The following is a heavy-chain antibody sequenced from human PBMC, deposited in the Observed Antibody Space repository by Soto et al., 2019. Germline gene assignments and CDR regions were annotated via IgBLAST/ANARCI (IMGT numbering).Heavy chain of an antibody. CDR2: IYPGDSDT. CDR3: ASLSYYDSSGAFDY. CDR1: GYIFTNYW. V-gene: IGHV5-51*01. Sequence: GESLRISCKGSGYIFTNYWIGWVRQMPGKGLEWMGIIYPGDSDTKYSPSFQGQVTISADKSITTAYLQWSSLKASDTAMYYCASLSYYDSSGAFDYWGQGTLVTVSS. D-gene: IGHD3-22*01. J-gene: IGHJ4*02.